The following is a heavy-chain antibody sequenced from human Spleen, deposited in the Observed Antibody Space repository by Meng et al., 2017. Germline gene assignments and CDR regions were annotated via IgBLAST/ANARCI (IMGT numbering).Heavy chain of an antibody. CDR1: GLTFIDYY. J-gene: IGHJ4*02. V-gene: IGHV3-11*01. CDR2: ISSSGSTI. Sequence: VRLVGSGGGLVQPGGSLRLSCAASGLTFIDYYMIWIRQAPGKGLEWVSYISSSGSTISYADSVKGRFTISRDNAKNSLYLQMNSLRAEDTAVYYCARDREPFDYWGQGTLVTVSS. CDR3: ARDREPFDY.